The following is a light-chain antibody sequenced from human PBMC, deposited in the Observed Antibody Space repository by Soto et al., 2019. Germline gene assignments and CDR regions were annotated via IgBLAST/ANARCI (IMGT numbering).Light chain of an antibody. CDR2: GAS. Sequence: EIVLTQSPGTLSLSPGERATLSCRASQSVRSSYLAWYQQKPGQAPRLLIYGASSRATGIPDRFIGSVSGTDFTLTITRLEPEDFAVYNCQQYGSSPLTFGGGTKVEIK. V-gene: IGKV3-20*01. CDR3: QQYGSSPLT. CDR1: QSVRSSY. J-gene: IGKJ4*01.